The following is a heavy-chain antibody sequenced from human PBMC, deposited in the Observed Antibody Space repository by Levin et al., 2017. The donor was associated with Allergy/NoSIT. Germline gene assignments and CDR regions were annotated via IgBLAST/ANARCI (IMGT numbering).Heavy chain of an antibody. CDR1: GGSISSSNW. J-gene: IGHJ4*02. Sequence: PSETLSLTCAVSGGSISSSNWWSWVRQPPGKGLEWIGEIYHSGSTNYNPSLKSRVTISVDKSKNQFSLKLSSVTAADTAVYYCASSGYSGYDLVETVDYWGQGTLVTVSS. V-gene: IGHV4-4*02. CDR3: ASSGYSGYDLVETVDY. D-gene: IGHD5-12*01. CDR2: IYHSGST.